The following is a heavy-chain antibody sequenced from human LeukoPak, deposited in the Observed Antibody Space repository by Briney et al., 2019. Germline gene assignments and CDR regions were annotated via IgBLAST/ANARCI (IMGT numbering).Heavy chain of an antibody. J-gene: IGHJ6*03. CDR2: LTTSNSYT. CDR3: ARDPYSGAYGDTYYYFMDV. D-gene: IGHD1-26*01. V-gene: IGHV3-21*01. CDR1: GFSFSSYN. Sequence: GSLRLSFEASGFSFSSYNMDWVRQTPGKGLEWIPSLTTSNSYTFYADSVKGRFTISRDNARNSLYLQMNSLTAEDTAVYYCARDPYSGAYGDTYYYFMDVWGKGTTVTISS.